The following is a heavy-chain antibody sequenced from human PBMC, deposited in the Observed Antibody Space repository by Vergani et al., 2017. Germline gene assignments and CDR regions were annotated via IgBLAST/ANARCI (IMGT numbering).Heavy chain of an antibody. D-gene: IGHD3-9*01. CDR3: ARTEGFILRHFRWAL. J-gene: IGHJ4*02. CDR1: GGSITSSSYY. V-gene: IGHV4-39*01. CDR2: IYHSGGA. Sequence: QLHLQESGPGLVKPSETLSLTCTVSGGSITSSSYYWGWIRQPPGKGLEWIGNIYHSGGAYYNPSLKGRVTISVDTSKNQFSLEVTSVTAADTAIYFCARTEGFILRHFRWALWGQGTLVTVSS.